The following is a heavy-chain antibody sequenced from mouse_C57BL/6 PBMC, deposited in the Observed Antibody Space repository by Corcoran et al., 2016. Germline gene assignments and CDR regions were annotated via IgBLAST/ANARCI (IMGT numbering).Heavy chain of an antibody. V-gene: IGHV1-81*01. CDR3: ARPYYYGSSYWYFDV. J-gene: IGHJ1*03. D-gene: IGHD1-1*01. CDR1: GYTFTSYG. Sequence: QVQLQQSGAELARPGASVKLSCKASGYTFTSYGISWVKQRTGQGLEWIGEIYPRSGNTYYNEKLKGKATLTADKSSSTAYMELRSLTSEDSAVYFCARPYYYGSSYWYFDVWGTGTTVTVSS. CDR2: IYPRSGNT.